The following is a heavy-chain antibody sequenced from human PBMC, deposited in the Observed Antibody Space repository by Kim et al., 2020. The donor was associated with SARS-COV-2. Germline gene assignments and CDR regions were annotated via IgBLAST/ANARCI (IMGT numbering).Heavy chain of an antibody. CDR1: GYTFTSYG. Sequence: ASVKVSCKASGYTFTSYGISWVRQAPGQGLEWMGWISAYNGNTNYAQKLQGRVTMTTDTSTSTAYMELRSLRSDDTAVYYCARATYYDFWSGPHHPIHYYYGMDVWGQGTTVTVSS. CDR3: ARATYYDFWSGPHHPIHYYYGMDV. D-gene: IGHD3-3*01. CDR2: ISAYNGNT. V-gene: IGHV1-18*04. J-gene: IGHJ6*02.